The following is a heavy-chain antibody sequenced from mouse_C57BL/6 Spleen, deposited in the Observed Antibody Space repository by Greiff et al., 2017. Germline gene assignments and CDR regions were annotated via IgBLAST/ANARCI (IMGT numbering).Heavy chain of an antibody. V-gene: IGHV1-22*01. CDR3: ARWALGPYYYAMDY. CDR2: INPNNGGT. J-gene: IGHJ4*01. CDR1: GYTFTDYN. Sequence: VQLQQSGPELVKPGASVKMSCKASGYTFTDYNMHWVKQSHGKSLEWIGYINPNNGGTSYNQKFKGKATLTVNKSSSTAYMELRSLTSEDSAVYYCARWALGPYYYAMDYWGQGTSVTVSS.